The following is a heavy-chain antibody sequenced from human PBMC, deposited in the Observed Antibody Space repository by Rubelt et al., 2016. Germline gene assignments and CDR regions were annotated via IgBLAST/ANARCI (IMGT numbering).Heavy chain of an antibody. V-gene: IGHV5-10-1*01. CDR3: ARLFGGTNYNYFQH. Sequence: VQLVQSGAEVKKPGESLRISCTGSGYSFTSYWISWVRQLSGKGLEWVGRIDPSDCYTTYSPSFQGHVTISADKSISTAYLQWSSLKASDTAMYYCARLFGGTNYNYFQHWGQGTLVTVSS. J-gene: IGHJ1*01. D-gene: IGHD1-26*01. CDR1: GYSFTSYW. CDR2: IDPSDCYT.